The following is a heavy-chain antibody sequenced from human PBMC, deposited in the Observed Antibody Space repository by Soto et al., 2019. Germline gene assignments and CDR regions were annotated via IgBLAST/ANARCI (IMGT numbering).Heavy chain of an antibody. Sequence: QVQLQQWGAGLLKPSETLSLTCAVNGGAFSGYYWSWIRQPPGKGLEWIGEVNPSGSTNYNPSLRSRVTISVAPSKNQFSLKLSSVTAADTAVYYCARAHTMVDSNWFDPWGQGTLVTVSS. J-gene: IGHJ5*02. V-gene: IGHV4-34*01. CDR3: ARAHTMVDSNWFDP. CDR1: GGAFSGYY. CDR2: VNPSGST. D-gene: IGHD3-10*01.